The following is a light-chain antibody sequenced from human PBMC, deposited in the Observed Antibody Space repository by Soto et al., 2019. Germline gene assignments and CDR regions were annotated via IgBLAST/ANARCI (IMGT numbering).Light chain of an antibody. V-gene: IGKV3-20*01. Sequence: EIVLTQSPGILSLSPGERATLSCRASQSVSNDFLAWYQQKPGQAPRLLIYGASTRATDVPDRFSGSGSGTDFILTISRVEPEDFAVYYCQQFGTSSLVTFGPGTKVDIK. CDR2: GAS. CDR3: QQFGTSSLVT. CDR1: QSVSNDF. J-gene: IGKJ3*01.